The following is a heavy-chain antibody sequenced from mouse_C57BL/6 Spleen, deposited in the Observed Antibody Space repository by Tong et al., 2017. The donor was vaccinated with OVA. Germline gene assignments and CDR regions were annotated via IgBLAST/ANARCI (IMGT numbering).Heavy chain of an antibody. Sequence: VQLQESGPELVKPGASVKISCKASGYAFSSSWMNWVKQRPGQGLEWIGRIYPGDGDTNYNGKFKGKATLTAVTSTSTAYMELSSLTNEDSAVYYCTRETTVVVPHFDYWGQGTTLTVSS. CDR2: IYPGDGDT. J-gene: IGHJ2*01. CDR3: TRETTVVVPHFDY. V-gene: IGHV1-82*01. D-gene: IGHD1-1*01. CDR1: GYAFSSSW.